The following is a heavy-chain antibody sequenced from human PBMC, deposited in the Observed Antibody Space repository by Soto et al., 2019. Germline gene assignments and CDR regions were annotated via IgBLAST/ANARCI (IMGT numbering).Heavy chain of an antibody. CDR2: IIPIFGTA. CDR3: ARENCSGGSCYGWGWFDP. D-gene: IGHD2-15*01. V-gene: IGHV1-69*13. Sequence: SVKVSCKASGGTFSSYAISWVLQAPGQGLEWMGGIIPIFGTANYAQKFQGRVTITADESTSTAYMELSSLRSEDTAVYYCARENCSGGSCYGWGWFDPWGQGTLVTVSS. CDR1: GGTFSSYA. J-gene: IGHJ5*02.